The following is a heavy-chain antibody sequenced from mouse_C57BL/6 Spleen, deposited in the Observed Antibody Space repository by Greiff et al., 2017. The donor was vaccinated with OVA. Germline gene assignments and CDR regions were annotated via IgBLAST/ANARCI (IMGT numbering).Heavy chain of an antibody. Sequence: VQLKESGAELVRPGASVKLSCTASGFNIKDDYMHWVKQRPEQGLEWIGWIDPENGDTEYASKFQGKATITADTSSNTAYLQLSSLTSEDTAVYYCTTFYYYGSSQALFAYWGQGTLVTVSA. D-gene: IGHD1-1*01. J-gene: IGHJ3*01. V-gene: IGHV14-4*01. CDR1: GFNIKDDY. CDR3: TTFYYYGSSQALFAY. CDR2: IDPENGDT.